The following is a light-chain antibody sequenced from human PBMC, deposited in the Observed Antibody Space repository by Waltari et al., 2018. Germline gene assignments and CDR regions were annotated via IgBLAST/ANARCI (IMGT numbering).Light chain of an antibody. Sequence: QSALTQPPSASGSPGQSVTISCTGTSTDVGRYDYVSWYQQHPGKAPKVMSYEVTKRPSGVPDRFSASKSGNTASLTVAGLQAEDEADYYCCSYAGSQTYVFGTGTKVTVL. CDR3: CSYAGSQTYV. CDR1: STDVGRYDY. CDR2: EVT. V-gene: IGLV2-8*01. J-gene: IGLJ1*01.